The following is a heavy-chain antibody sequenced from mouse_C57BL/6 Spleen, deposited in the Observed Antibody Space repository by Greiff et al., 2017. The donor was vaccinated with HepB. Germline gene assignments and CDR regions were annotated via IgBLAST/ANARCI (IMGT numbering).Heavy chain of an antibody. J-gene: IGHJ2*01. D-gene: IGHD4-1*01. V-gene: IGHV1-26*01. Sequence: EVQLQQSGPELVKPGASVKISCKASGYTFTDYYMNWVKQSHGKSLEWIGDINPNNGGTSYNQKFKGKATLTVDKSSSTAYMELRSLTSEDSAVYYCARGADWVYFDYWGQGTTLTVSS. CDR2: INPNNGGT. CDR1: GYTFTDYY. CDR3: ARGADWVYFDY.